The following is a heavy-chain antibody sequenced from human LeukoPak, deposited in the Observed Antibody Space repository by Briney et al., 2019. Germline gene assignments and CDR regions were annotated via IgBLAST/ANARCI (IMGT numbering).Heavy chain of an antibody. CDR3: ARGRSRHLDY. J-gene: IGHJ4*02. Sequence: ASVKVSCKASGYTFTNYDINWVRQATGQGLEWMGWMNPNSGNTGYAQKFQGRVTITWNTSISTAYMDLSSLRSEDTAVYYCARGRSRHLDYWGQGTLVTVSS. V-gene: IGHV1-8*03. CDR2: MNPNSGNT. CDR1: GYTFTNYD.